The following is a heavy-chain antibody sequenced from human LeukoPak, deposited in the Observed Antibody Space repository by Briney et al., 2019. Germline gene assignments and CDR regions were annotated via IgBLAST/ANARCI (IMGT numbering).Heavy chain of an antibody. Sequence: GGSLRLSCAASGSTFSSYEMNWVRQAPGKGLEWVANIKQDGSEKYYVDSVRGRFTISRDNAKNSLYLQMNSLRAEDTAVYHCAREGSGRSLDYWGQGTLVTVSS. V-gene: IGHV3-7*04. J-gene: IGHJ4*02. CDR3: AREGSGRSLDY. CDR2: IKQDGSEK. CDR1: GSTFSSYE.